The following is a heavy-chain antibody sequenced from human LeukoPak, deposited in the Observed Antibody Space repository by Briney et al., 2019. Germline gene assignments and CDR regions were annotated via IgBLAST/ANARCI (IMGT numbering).Heavy chain of an antibody. CDR3: ARVGNGYGDYYYYYYGMDV. CDR2: IYYSGST. V-gene: IGHV4-59*01. J-gene: IGHJ6*02. CDR1: GGSNSSYY. D-gene: IGHD4-17*01. Sequence: PSETLSLTCTVSGGSNSSYYWSWIRQPPGKGLEWIGYIYYSGSTNYNPSLKSRVTISVDTSKNQFSLKLSSVTAADTAVYYCARVGNGYGDYYYYYYGMDVWGQGTTVTVSS.